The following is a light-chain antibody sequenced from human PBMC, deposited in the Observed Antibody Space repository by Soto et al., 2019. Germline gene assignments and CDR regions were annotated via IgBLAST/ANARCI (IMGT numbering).Light chain of an antibody. V-gene: IGKV3D-11*01. CDR2: DTS. J-gene: IGKJ2*01. CDR3: QQRSIWDQT. CDR1: QDINTF. Sequence: VLTQSPATLSLSPGDGATLSCRASQDINTFLGWYQQKPGRSPRLLIYDTSKRAAGIPTRFSGSGSGTNFTLADSSIDPEDFAVYYCQQRSIWDQTFGQGTKLEIK.